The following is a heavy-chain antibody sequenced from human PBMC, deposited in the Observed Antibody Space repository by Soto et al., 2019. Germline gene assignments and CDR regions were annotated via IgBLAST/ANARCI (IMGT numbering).Heavy chain of an antibody. CDR3: AAEGGYDFWSGYYLGPFDY. Sequence: PSDTLSLTCTVSGGSLSSSSYYWGWIRQPPGKGLEWIGSIYYSGSTYYNPSLKSRVTISVDTSKNQFSLKLSSVTAADTAVYYCAAEGGYDFWSGYYLGPFDYWGQGTLVTVSS. J-gene: IGHJ4*02. CDR1: GGSLSSSSYY. V-gene: IGHV4-39*01. CDR2: IYYSGST. D-gene: IGHD3-3*01.